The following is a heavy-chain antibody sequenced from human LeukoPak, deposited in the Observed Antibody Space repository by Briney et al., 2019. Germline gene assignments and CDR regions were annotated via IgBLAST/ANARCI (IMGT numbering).Heavy chain of an antibody. Sequence: GASVKVSCKASGYTFTSYYMHWVRQAPGQGLEWMGIINPSGGSTSYAQKFQGGVTMTRDTSTSTVYMELSSLRSEDTAVYYCARGRLRVRGVTGIFDYWGQGTLVTVSS. CDR2: INPSGGST. CDR1: GYTFTSYY. V-gene: IGHV1-46*01. D-gene: IGHD3-10*01. CDR3: ARGRLRVRGVTGIFDY. J-gene: IGHJ4*02.